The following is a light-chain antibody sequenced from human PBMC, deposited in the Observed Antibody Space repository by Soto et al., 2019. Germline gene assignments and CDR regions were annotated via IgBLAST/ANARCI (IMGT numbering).Light chain of an antibody. CDR2: AAS. CDR1: QSVNSN. Sequence: EIVMTQSPATLSVSPGERATISCRASQSVNSNLAWYQQKPGQAPRLLIYAASTRATGIPARFSGSGSGTEFTLTISSLQSEDFAVYYCQQYKSWPLTFGGGTKVEIK. J-gene: IGKJ4*01. V-gene: IGKV3-15*01. CDR3: QQYKSWPLT.